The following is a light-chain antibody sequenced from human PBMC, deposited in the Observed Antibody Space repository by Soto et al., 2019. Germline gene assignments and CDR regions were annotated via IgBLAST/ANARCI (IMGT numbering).Light chain of an antibody. V-gene: IGLV1-44*01. J-gene: IGLJ2*01. CDR1: SSNIGSNT. CDR2: SNN. CDR3: AAWDDSLNGPV. Sequence: SVLTQPPSASGTPGQRVTISCSGSSSNIGSNTVNWYQQLPGTAPKLLIYSNNQRPSGVPDRFSGSKSGTSASLAISGLQSEAEADYYCAAWDDSLNGPVFGGGTKVTVL.